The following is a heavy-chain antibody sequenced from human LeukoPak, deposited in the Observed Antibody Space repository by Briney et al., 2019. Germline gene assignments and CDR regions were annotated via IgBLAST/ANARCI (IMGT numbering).Heavy chain of an antibody. CDR3: ARRAYCGGDCYSGYFDY. CDR1: GFTFSSYA. CDR2: IYSGGST. D-gene: IGHD2-21*01. V-gene: IGHV3-66*02. J-gene: IGHJ4*02. Sequence: GGSLRLSCAASGFTFSSYAMSWVRQAPGKGLEWVSVIYSGGSTYYADSVKGRFTISRDNSKNTLYLQMNSLRAEDTAVYFCARRAYCGGDCYSGYFDYWGQGTLVTVSS.